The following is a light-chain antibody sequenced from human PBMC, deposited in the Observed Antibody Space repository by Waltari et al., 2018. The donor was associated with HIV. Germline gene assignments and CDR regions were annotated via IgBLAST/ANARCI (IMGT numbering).Light chain of an antibody. CDR1: SGSVSTSYY. CDR3: VLYMGSGSWV. Sequence: QTVVTQEPSFSVSPGGTVTLTCVLSSGSVSTSYYPSWYQQTPGQAPRTLIDSTNTRSSGVPDRFSGSILGNKAALTITGAQADDESDYYCVLYMGSGSWVFGGGTKLTVL. V-gene: IGLV8-61*01. CDR2: STN. J-gene: IGLJ3*02.